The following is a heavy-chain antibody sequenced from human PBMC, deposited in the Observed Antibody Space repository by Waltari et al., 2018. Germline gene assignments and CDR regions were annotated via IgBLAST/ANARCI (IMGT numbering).Heavy chain of an antibody. V-gene: IGHV4-38-2*02. J-gene: IGHJ4*02. Sequence: QVQLQESGPGLVKPSETLSLTCAVSGYSISSGYYWGWIRQPPGKGLEWIGSIYHSGGTYYNPSLKSRVTISVDTSKNQFSLKLSSVTAADTAVYYCARDLVGLGHDYDYWGQGTLVTVSS. CDR1: GYSISSGYY. D-gene: IGHD3-16*01. CDR3: ARDLVGLGHDYDY. CDR2: IYHSGGT.